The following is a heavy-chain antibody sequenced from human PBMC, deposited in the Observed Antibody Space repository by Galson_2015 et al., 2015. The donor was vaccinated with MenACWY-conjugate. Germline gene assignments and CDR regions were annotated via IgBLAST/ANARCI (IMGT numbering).Heavy chain of an antibody. J-gene: IGHJ3*02. D-gene: IGHD5-18*01. CDR3: ARGRFTYGDAFDI. V-gene: IGHV5-51*03. Sequence: QSGAEVKKPGESLQISCKGSGYSFTSYWIGWVRQMPGKGLEWMGIVYPGDSETRYSPSFQGPVTISADKSITTAYLQWSSLKASDTAMYYCARGRFTYGDAFDIWRQGTMVTVSS. CDR2: VYPGDSET. CDR1: GYSFTSYW.